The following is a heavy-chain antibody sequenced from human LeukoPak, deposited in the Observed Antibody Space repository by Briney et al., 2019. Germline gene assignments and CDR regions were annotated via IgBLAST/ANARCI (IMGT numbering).Heavy chain of an antibody. CDR1: GGSISSGGYY. J-gene: IGHJ4*02. CDR3: ARDGYSYGYSFDH. V-gene: IGHV4-30-2*01. D-gene: IGHD5-18*01. CDR2: IYHSGST. Sequence: SETLSLTCTVSGGSISSGGYYWSWIRQPPGKGLEWIGYIYHSGSTYYNPSLKSRVTISVDRSKNQFSLKLSSVTAADTAVYYCARDGYSYGYSFDHWGQGTLVTVSS.